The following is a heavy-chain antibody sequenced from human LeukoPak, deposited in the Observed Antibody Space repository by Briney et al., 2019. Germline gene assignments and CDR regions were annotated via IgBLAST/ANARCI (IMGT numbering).Heavy chain of an antibody. CDR2: ISWNSGSI. CDR3: AKGNRVNQYYFDY. D-gene: IGHD3-10*01. Sequence: GGSLRLSCAASGFTFDDYAMPWVRQAPGKGLEWVSGISWNSGSIGYADSVKGRFTISRDNAKNSLYLQMNSLRAEDTALYYCAKGNRVNQYYFDYWGQGTLVTVSS. J-gene: IGHJ4*02. V-gene: IGHV3-9*01. CDR1: GFTFDDYA.